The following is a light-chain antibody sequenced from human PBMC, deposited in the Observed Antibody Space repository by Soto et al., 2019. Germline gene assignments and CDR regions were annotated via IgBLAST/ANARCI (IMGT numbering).Light chain of an antibody. Sequence: QSALTQPPSASGSPGQSVTISCTGTSSDFGGYNYVSWYQQYPGKAPKLIIYEVTKRPSGVPDRFSGSKSGNTASLTVSGLQAEDEADYYCSSSAGIYHYLVFGGGTKLTVL. CDR3: SSSAGIYHYLV. CDR1: SSDFGGYNY. V-gene: IGLV2-8*01. CDR2: EVT. J-gene: IGLJ3*02.